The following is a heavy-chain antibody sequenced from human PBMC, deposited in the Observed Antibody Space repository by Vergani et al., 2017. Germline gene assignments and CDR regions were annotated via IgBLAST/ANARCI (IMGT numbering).Heavy chain of an antibody. V-gene: IGHV4-31*03. CDR1: GDSISSGVYY. CDR2: IYSTGST. D-gene: IGHD3-22*01. CDR3: ARKGGYDEGDAFRIGYFDS. Sequence: QVQLQESGPGLVKPSQTLSLTCSVSGDSISSGVYYWSWIRQHPGKGLEWIGYIYSTGSTHHNPSLRRRINMSVDTSKNQFSLKLNSVTAADTAMYYCARKGGYDEGDAFRIGYFDSWGPGILVTVSS. J-gene: IGHJ4*02.